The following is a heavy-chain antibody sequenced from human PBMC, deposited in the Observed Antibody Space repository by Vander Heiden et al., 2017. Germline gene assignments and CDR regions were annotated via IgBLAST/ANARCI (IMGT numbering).Heavy chain of an antibody. CDR3: ASGYGAIDD. CDR1: GGSISGSNHY. J-gene: IGHJ4*02. Sequence: QLQLQESGPRMVKPSETLYPTCTVSGGSISGSNHYWGWIRQAPGGRLEWIGNFYHRGSTYYNSSLKSRVTISVDTSKNQFSLMLTSVTAADTAFYYCASGYGAIDDWGQGQLVTVSS. D-gene: IGHD4-17*01. V-gene: IGHV4-39*01. CDR2: FYHRGST.